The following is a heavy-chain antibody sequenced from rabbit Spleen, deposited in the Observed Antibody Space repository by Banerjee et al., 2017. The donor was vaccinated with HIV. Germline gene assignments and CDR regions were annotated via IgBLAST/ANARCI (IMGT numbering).Heavy chain of an antibody. CDR3: ARGNSGGSGLYYGMDL. CDR2: IGTSSGNT. D-gene: IGHD8-1*01. CDR1: GFSFSSSYN. J-gene: IGHJ6*01. V-gene: IGHV1S40*01. Sequence: QSLEESGGDLVKPGASLTLTCTASGFSFSSSYNMCWVRQAPGKGLEWIACIGTSSGNTTYASWAKGRFTISKTSSTTVTLQMTSLTAADTATYFCARGNSGGSGLYYGMDLWGQGTLVTVS.